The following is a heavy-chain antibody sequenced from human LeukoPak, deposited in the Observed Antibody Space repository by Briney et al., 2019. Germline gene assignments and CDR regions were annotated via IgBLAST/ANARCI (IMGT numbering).Heavy chain of an antibody. CDR1: GFTFRTHA. CDR2: ISYDGSKK. J-gene: IGHJ4*02. Sequence: GRSLGLSCAASGFTFRTHAMHWVRQAPGKGLEWLAIISYDGSKKYHADSVQGRFTISRDNSKNTLYVQMNSLRAEDTAVYYCARDREATFRGVIVQLDYWGQGTLVTVSS. CDR3: ARDREATFRGVIVQLDY. D-gene: IGHD3-16*02. V-gene: IGHV3-30*04.